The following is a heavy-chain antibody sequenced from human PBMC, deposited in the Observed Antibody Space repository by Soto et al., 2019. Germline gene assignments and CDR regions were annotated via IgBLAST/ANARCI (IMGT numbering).Heavy chain of an antibody. CDR2: ISASGGST. J-gene: IGHJ6*02. Sequence: EVQLLESGGGLVQPGGSLRLSCAASGFTFSSYAMSWVRQAPGKGLEWVSAISASGGSTYYADSVKGRFTISRNNSKNTLHLQMNSLRADDTAVYYCGKDMKTRGYYYSRYYYCGMDVWRQGTTVTVSS. CDR3: GKDMKTRGYYYSRYYYCGMDV. D-gene: IGHD3-22*01. CDR1: GFTFSSYA. V-gene: IGHV3-23*01.